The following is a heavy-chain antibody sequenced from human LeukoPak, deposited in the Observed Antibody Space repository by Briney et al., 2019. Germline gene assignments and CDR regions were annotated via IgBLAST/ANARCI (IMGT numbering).Heavy chain of an antibody. V-gene: IGHV3-30-3*01. J-gene: IGHJ4*02. D-gene: IGHD2-2*01. CDR2: ISYDGSNK. Sequence: PGGSLRLSCAASGFTFSSYAMHWVRQAPGKGLEWVAVISYDGSNKYYADSVKGRFTISRDNSKNTLYLQMNSPRAEDTAVYYCARDGGRAIVVVPAARGYFDYWGQGALVTVSS. CDR1: GFTFSSYA. CDR3: ARDGGRAIVVVPAARGYFDY.